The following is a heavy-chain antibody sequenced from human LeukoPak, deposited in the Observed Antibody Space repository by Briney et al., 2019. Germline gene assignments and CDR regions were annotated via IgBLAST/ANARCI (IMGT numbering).Heavy chain of an antibody. D-gene: IGHD2-2*01. CDR2: IVVGSGNT. V-gene: IGHV1-58*02. J-gene: IGHJ6*02. CDR1: GFTFTSSA. Sequence: SVKASCKASGFTFTSSAMQWVRQARGQRLEWIGWIVVGSGNTNYAQKFQERVTITRDMSTSTAYMELSSLRSEDTAVYYCAADRDIVVVPAAMGGYYYYGMDVWGQGTTVTVSS. CDR3: AADRDIVVVPAAMGGYYYYGMDV.